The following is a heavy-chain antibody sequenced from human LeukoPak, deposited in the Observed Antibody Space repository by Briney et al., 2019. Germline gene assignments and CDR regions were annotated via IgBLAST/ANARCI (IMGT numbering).Heavy chain of an antibody. CDR2: MNPNSGNT. V-gene: IGHV1-8*01. J-gene: IGHJ6*02. CDR3: ARDEVGDYYYGMDV. CDR1: GYTFTSYD. Sequence: ASVKVSCKASGYTFTSYDINWVRQATGQGLEWMGWMNPNSGNTGYAQKFQGRVTITADKSTSTAYMELSSLRSEDTAVYYCARDEVGDYYYGMDVWGQGTTVTVSS.